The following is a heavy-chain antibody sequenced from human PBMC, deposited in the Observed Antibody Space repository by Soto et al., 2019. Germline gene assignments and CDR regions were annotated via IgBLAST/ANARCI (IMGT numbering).Heavy chain of an antibody. CDR1: GGTFSSYT. D-gene: IGHD2-2*01. CDR3: ATRYCSSTSCYAGLDY. V-gene: IGHV1-69*02. J-gene: IGHJ4*02. CDR2: IIPILGIA. Sequence: QVQLVQSGAEVKKPGSSVKVSCKASGGTFSSYTISWVRQAPGQGLEWMGRIIPILGIANYAQKFQGRVTITADKSTSTAYMELSRLRSEDTDVYYCATRYCSSTSCYAGLDYWGQGTLVTVSS.